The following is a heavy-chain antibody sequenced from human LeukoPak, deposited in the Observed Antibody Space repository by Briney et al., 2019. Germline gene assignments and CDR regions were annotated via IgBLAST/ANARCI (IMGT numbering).Heavy chain of an antibody. Sequence: GGSLRLSCAASGFTFSSYGMHWVRQAPGKGLEWVAVISYDGSNKYYADSVKGRFTISRDNSKNTLYLQMNSLRAEDTAVYYCAKEQPLYGDDYYYYGMDVWGQGTTVTVSS. J-gene: IGHJ6*02. CDR1: GFTFSSYG. CDR2: ISYDGSNK. D-gene: IGHD4-17*01. CDR3: AKEQPLYGDDYYYYGMDV. V-gene: IGHV3-30*18.